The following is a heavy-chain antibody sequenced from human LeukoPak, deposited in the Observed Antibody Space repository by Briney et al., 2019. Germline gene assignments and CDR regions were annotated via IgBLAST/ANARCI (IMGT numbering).Heavy chain of an antibody. CDR2: IKQDGSEK. CDR3: ASLRFLEWSFDS. Sequence: GGSLRLSCGASGFTFSSYWMSWVRQAPGKGLEWVAIIKQDGSEKYYVDSVKGRFTISRDNAKNSLYLQVNSLRAEDTAVYYCASLRFLEWSFDSWGQGTLVTVSS. J-gene: IGHJ4*02. D-gene: IGHD3-3*01. CDR1: GFTFSSYW. V-gene: IGHV3-7*01.